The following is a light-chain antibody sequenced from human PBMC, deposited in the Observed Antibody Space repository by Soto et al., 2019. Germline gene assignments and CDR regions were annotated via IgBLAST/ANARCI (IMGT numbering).Light chain of an antibody. Sequence: QSALTQPASVSGSPGQSIAISCTGTSSDVGGYNYVSWYQQHPGRAPKLMIYDVNNRPSGVTNRVSGSKSGNTASLTISGLQAEHEAVYYCCSYTTSSTFVFGTATKLTV. CDR3: CSYTTSSTFV. J-gene: IGLJ1*01. CDR1: SSDVGGYNY. CDR2: DVN. V-gene: IGLV2-14*03.